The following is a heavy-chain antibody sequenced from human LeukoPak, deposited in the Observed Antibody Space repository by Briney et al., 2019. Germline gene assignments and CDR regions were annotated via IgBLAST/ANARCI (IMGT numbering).Heavy chain of an antibody. J-gene: IGHJ4*02. CDR1: GFSFSSYT. CDR3: ARVGGHCTNGVCYDVDY. V-gene: IGHV3-21*01. D-gene: IGHD2-8*01. Sequence: GGSLRLSCAASGFSFSSYTMNRVRQAPGKGLEWVSFITSSSSYIYYADSVKGRFTISRDNAKNSLYLQMSSLRAEDTAVYYCARVGGHCTNGVCYDVDYWGQGTLVTVSS. CDR2: ITSSSSYI.